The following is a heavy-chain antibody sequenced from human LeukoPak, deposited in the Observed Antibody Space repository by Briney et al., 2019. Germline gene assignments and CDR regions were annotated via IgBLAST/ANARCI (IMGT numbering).Heavy chain of an antibody. D-gene: IGHD4-17*01. CDR1: GGSISSGGYY. J-gene: IGHJ2*01. CDR2: IYHSGST. V-gene: IGHV4-30-2*01. Sequence: SETLSLTCTVSGGSISSGGYYWSWIRQPPGKGLEWIGYIYHSGSTYYNPSLKSRVTISVDRSKNQFSLKLSSVTAADTAVYYCARAFGYGDYVDYWGRGTLVTVSS. CDR3: ARAFGYGDYVDY.